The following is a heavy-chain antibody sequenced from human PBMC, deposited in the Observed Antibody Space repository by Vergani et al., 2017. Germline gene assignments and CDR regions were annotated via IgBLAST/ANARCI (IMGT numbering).Heavy chain of an antibody. CDR2: IWYDGSNK. CDR3: ARGGYCSSTSCKKGAFDI. V-gene: IGHV3-33*08. J-gene: IGHJ3*02. CDR1: GFTFSSYG. Sequence: QVQLVESGGGVVQPGRSLRLSCAASGFTFSSYGMHWVRQAPGKGLEWVAVIWYDGSNKYYADSVKGRFTISRDNSKTTLYLQMNSLRAEDTAVYYCARGGYCSSTSCKKGAFDIWGQGTMVTVSS. D-gene: IGHD2-2*01.